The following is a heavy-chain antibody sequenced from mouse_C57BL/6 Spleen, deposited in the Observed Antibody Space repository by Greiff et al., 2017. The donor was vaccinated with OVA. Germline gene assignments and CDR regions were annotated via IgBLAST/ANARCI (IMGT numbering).Heavy chain of an antibody. V-gene: IGHV5-9*01. J-gene: IGHJ2*01. CDR2: ISGGGGNT. CDR1: GFTFSSYT. Sequence: EVQLVESGGGLVKPGGSLKLSCAASGFTFSSYTMSWVRQTPEKRLEWVATISGGGGNTYYPDSVKGRFTISRDNAKNTLYLQMSSLRSEDTALYYCARQGGSNYFDYWGQGTTLTVSS. CDR3: ARQGGSNYFDY.